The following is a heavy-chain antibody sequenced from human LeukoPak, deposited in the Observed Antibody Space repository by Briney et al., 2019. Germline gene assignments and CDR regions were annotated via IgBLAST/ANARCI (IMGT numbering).Heavy chain of an antibody. J-gene: IGHJ3*02. D-gene: IGHD3-9*01. CDR2: INHSGST. V-gene: IGHV4-34*01. Sequence: SETLSLTCAVYGGSFSGYYWSWIRQPPGKGLEWIGEINHSGSTNYNPSLKSRVTISVDTSKNQFSLKLSSVTAADTAVYYCARGIGYDILTGYSQGARNGAFDIWGQGTMVTVSS. CDR3: ARGIGYDILTGYSQGARNGAFDI. CDR1: GGSFSGYY.